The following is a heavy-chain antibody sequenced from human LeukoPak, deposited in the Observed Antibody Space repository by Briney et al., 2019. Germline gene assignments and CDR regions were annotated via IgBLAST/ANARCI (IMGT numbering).Heavy chain of an antibody. D-gene: IGHD2-15*01. Sequence: TGGSLRLSCAASGFTFNSYVMSWVRQAPGKGLEWVSGISTSGGSTYYADSVKGRFTISRDNSKNTMYLQMNRLRGEDTAVYYCAKGAGGGPSSFDYWGQGTLVTVSP. J-gene: IGHJ4*02. V-gene: IGHV3-23*01. CDR3: AKGAGGGPSSFDY. CDR2: ISTSGGST. CDR1: GFTFNSYV.